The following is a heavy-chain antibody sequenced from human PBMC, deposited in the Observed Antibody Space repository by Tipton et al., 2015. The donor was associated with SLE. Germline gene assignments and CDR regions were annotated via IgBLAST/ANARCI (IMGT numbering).Heavy chain of an antibody. V-gene: IGHV3-23*01. J-gene: IGHJ4*02. CDR1: RFPFSTYG. D-gene: IGHD2-15*01. Sequence: SLRLSCAASRFPFSTYGMRWVRQSPEKGLEWVSSISGSDGSTYYADSVKGRFTISRDNSKNTLYLQKNSLRAEDTAVYYCARDRSGRDDYWGQGTLVTVSS. CDR2: ISGSDGST. CDR3: ARDRSGRDDY.